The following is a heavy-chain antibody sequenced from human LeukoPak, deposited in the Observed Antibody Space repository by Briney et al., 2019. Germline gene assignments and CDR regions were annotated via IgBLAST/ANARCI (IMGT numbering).Heavy chain of an antibody. V-gene: IGHV4-59*01. Sequence: SETLSLTCTVSGGSISSYYWSWTRQPPGKGLEWIGYIYYSGSTNYNPSLKSRVTISVDTSKNQFSLKLSSVTAADTAVYYCARGTTVTNYDYWGQGTLVTVSS. J-gene: IGHJ4*02. CDR3: ARGTTVTNYDY. CDR1: GGSISSYY. D-gene: IGHD4-17*01. CDR2: IYYSGST.